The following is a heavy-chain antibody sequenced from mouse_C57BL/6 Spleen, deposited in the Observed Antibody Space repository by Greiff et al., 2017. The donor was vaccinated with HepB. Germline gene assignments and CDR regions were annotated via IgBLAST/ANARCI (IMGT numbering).Heavy chain of an antibody. J-gene: IGHJ3*01. CDR1: GYTFTSYW. Sequence: VQLQQPGAEIVKPGASVKMSCKASGYTFTSYWITWVKQRPGQGLEWIGDIYPGSGSTNYNEKFKSKATLTVDTSSSTAYMQLSSLTSEDSAVYYCARRIYPGAWFAYWIQGTLVTVSA. CDR2: IYPGSGST. V-gene: IGHV1-55*01. D-gene: IGHD2-3*01. CDR3: ARRIYPGAWFAY.